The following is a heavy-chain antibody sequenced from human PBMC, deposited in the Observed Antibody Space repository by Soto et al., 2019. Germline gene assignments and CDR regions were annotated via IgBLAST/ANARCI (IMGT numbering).Heavy chain of an antibody. V-gene: IGHV3-53*01. Sequence: GGSLRLSCAASGFNVGSNYVSWVRQAPGKGLEWLSVIYSGGSTYYAESVKGRFTISRDNSKNTLNLQMNALRVEDTAVYYCERGPHVGISTSWGQGTLVTVSS. J-gene: IGHJ4*02. CDR3: ERGPHVGISTS. CDR1: GFNVGSNY. CDR2: IYSGGST. D-gene: IGHD2-2*01.